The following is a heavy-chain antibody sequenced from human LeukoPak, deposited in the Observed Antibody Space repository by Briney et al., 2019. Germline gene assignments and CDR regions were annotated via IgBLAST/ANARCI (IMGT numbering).Heavy chain of an antibody. V-gene: IGHV3-30*18. Sequence: HPGGSLRLSCAASGFTFSSYGMHWVRQAPGKGLEWVAVISYDGSNKYYADSVKGRFTISRDNSKNTLYLQMNSLRAEDTAVYYCAKGLEAMVRGVKSWGACGYWGQGTLVTVCS. D-gene: IGHD3-10*01. CDR1: GFTFSSYG. J-gene: IGHJ4*02. CDR2: ISYDGSNK. CDR3: AKGLEAMVRGVKSWGACGY.